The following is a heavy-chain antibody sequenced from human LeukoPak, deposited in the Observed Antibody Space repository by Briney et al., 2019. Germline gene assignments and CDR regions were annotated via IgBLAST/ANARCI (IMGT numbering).Heavy chain of an antibody. CDR1: GFTFSSYE. Sequence: GGSLRLSCAASGFTFSSYEMNWVRQAPGKGLEWVSSISSRSTYIYYADSVKGRFTISRDNAKNSLYLQMNNLRAEDTAMFYCAKDWGDFDWLLFAYWGQGTLVTVSS. J-gene: IGHJ4*02. CDR2: ISSRSTYI. V-gene: IGHV3-21*01. CDR3: AKDWGDFDWLLFAY. D-gene: IGHD3-9*01.